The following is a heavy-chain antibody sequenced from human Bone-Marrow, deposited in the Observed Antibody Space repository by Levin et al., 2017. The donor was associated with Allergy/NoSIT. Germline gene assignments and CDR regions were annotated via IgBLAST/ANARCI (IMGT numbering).Heavy chain of an antibody. CDR3: ARDSAHDSSSVGLDY. CDR2: VSYDGIDQ. CDR1: GFTFINYA. J-gene: IGHJ4*02. D-gene: IGHD5-18*01. Sequence: PGGSLRLSCAASGFTFINYAIHWVRQAPGKGLEWVALVSYDGIDQYYADSVKGRFTISRDNSKKTLSLQMNSLRPEDTAVYYCARDSAHDSSSVGLDYWGPGTRVTVSS. V-gene: IGHV3-30-3*01.